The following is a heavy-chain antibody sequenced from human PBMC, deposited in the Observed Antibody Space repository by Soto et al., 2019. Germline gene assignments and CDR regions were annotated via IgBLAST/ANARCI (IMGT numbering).Heavy chain of an antibody. CDR2: INNDRSHT. Sequence: GAVRVYCVASGCALSIYLMHWVRQVTGKGLVWVSRINNDRSHTSYADSVKGRFTISRDNARSTLYLEMNSLRAEDTAVYYCARDGHCITSSCYGNWLGSWGQGSLVPVTS. D-gene: IGHD2-2*01. CDR3: ARDGHCITSSCYGNWLGS. CDR1: GCALSIYL. J-gene: IGHJ5*01. V-gene: IGHV3-74*01.